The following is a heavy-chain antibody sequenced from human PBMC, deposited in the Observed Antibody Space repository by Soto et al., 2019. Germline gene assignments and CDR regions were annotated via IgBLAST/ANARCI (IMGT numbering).Heavy chain of an antibody. CDR1: GFTFGNYG. Sequence: EVQLLESGGGLVQPGGSLRLSCAASGFTFGNYGMNWVRQAPGKGLEWVSGISGGGGSTYYADSVKGRFTISRDPSKNTVFLEMNSLRVEDTAVYYCAKGFIVVVTVLRPDDAFDVWGQGTLVTVSS. V-gene: IGHV3-23*01. CDR3: AKGFIVVVTVLRPDDAFDV. J-gene: IGHJ3*01. CDR2: ISGGGGST. D-gene: IGHD2-21*02.